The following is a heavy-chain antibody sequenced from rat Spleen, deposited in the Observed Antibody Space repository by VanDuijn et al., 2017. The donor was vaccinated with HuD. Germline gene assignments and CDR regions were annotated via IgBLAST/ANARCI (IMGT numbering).Heavy chain of an antibody. CDR2: ISPSGGGT. J-gene: IGHJ3*01. Sequence: EVQLVESGGGLVQPGNSLKLSCAASGFTFSDYAMTWVRQSPKKGLEWVATISPSGGGTYYRDSVKGRFTVSRDNARSTQYLQMDSLRSEDTATYYCARQDTSGYSNWFTYWGQGTLVTVSS. D-gene: IGHD4-3*01. CDR3: ARQDTSGYSNWFTY. V-gene: IGHV5S23*01. CDR1: GFTFSDYA.